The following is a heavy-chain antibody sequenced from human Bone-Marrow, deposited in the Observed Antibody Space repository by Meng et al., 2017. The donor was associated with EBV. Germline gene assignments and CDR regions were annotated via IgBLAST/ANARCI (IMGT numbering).Heavy chain of an antibody. D-gene: IGHD3-10*01. Sequence: VQVEEAGVELKKHGASVKDTWKTSGGTFSSDDISWVRQGPGQGREWMGGLIPMLVAPNYAQKFQERVTIIADKSMSIHYMELSSLRSDDTAVYYCASESGRGYTPDYWGRGTLVTVSS. CDR3: ASESGRGYTPDY. J-gene: IGHJ4*02. CDR2: LIPMLVAP. V-gene: IGHV1-69*06. CDR1: GGTFSSDD.